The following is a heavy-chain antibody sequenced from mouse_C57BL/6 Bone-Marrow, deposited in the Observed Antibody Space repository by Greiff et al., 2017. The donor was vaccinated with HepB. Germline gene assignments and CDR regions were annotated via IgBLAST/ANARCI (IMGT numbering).Heavy chain of an antibody. J-gene: IGHJ2*01. CDR2: IDPENGDT. CDR3: TTPYYYGSIYFDY. V-gene: IGHV14-4*01. Sequence: SGAELVRPGASVKLSCTASGFNIKDDYMHWVKQRPEQGLEWIGWIDPENGDTEYASKFQGKATITADTSSNTAYLQLSSLTSEDTAVYYCTTPYYYGSIYFDYWGQGTTLTVSS. CDR1: GFNIKDDY. D-gene: IGHD1-1*01.